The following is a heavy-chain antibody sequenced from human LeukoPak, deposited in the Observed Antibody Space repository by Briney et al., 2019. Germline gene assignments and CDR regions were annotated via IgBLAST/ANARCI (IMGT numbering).Heavy chain of an antibody. CDR1: GGSFSGYY. CDR3: ARNRIQRGWFDP. Sequence: SETLSLTCAVYGGSFSGYYWSWIRQPPGKGLEWIGEINHSGSTNYNPSLKSRVTISVDTSKNQFSLKLSSVTAADTAVYYCARNRIQRGWFDPWGQGTLVTVSS. J-gene: IGHJ5*02. CDR2: INHSGST. V-gene: IGHV4-34*01. D-gene: IGHD1-1*01.